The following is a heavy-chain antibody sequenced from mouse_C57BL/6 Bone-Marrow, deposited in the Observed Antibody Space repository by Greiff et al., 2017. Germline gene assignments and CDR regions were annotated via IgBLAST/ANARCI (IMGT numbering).Heavy chain of an antibody. CDR3: ARTSVVGYAMDY. CDR2: ISSASSTI. D-gene: IGHD1-1*01. CDR1: GFTFSDYG. J-gene: IGHJ4*01. V-gene: IGHV5-17*01. Sequence: EVQLVESGGGLVKPGGSLKLSCAASGFTFSDYGMHWFRQAPEKGLEWVAYISSASSTIYYADTVKGRFTISRDNAKNTLFLQMTSLRSEDTAMYYCARTSVVGYAMDYWGQGASDTVSS.